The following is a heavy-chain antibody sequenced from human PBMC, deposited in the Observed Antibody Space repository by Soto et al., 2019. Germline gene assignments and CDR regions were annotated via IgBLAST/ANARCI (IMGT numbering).Heavy chain of an antibody. Sequence: SETLSLTCAVSGGSISSGGYSWSWIRQPPGKGLEWIGYMYHSGSTYYNPSLKSRVTISVDTSKNQFSLKLSSVTAADTAVYYCARVSGSGGSPPPQNWFDPWGQGTLVTAPQ. V-gene: IGHV4-30-2*01. J-gene: IGHJ5*02. CDR1: GGSISSGGYS. D-gene: IGHD2-15*01. CDR3: ARVSGSGGSPPPQNWFDP. CDR2: MYHSGST.